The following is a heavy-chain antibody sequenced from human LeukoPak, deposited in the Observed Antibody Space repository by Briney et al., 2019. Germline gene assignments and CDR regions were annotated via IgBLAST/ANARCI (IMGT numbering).Heavy chain of an antibody. CDR1: GYTFSGYY. CDR2: INPNSGGT. Sequence: GASVKVSCKASGYTFSGYYIHWVRQAPGQGLEWMGWINPNSGGTTSAQKFQGRVTITRDTSASTAYMELSSLRSEDTAVYYCARLNKFYGRIYPYFDYWGQGTLVTVSS. V-gene: IGHV1-2*02. J-gene: IGHJ4*02. D-gene: IGHD2/OR15-2a*01. CDR3: ARLNKFYGRIYPYFDY.